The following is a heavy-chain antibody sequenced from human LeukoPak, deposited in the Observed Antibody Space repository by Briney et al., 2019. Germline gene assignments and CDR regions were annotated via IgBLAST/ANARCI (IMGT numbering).Heavy chain of an antibody. CDR1: GFTFSSYW. J-gene: IGHJ3*02. V-gene: IGHV3-7*01. CDR2: IKEDGSEK. Sequence: GGSLRLSRAASGFTFSSYWMNWVRQAPGKGPEWVANIKEDGSEKYYVDSVKGRFTISRDNAKNSLYLQMNGLRAEDTALYYCARDTQEGGFDIWGQGTMVTVSS. D-gene: IGHD2-15*01. CDR3: ARDTQEGGFDI.